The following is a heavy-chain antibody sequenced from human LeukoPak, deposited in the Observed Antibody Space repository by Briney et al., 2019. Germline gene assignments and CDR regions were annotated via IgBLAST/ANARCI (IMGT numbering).Heavy chain of an antibody. V-gene: IGHV3-23*01. CDR3: TKRPQLVMVTLFDY. J-gene: IGHJ4*02. CDR1: GFTFSSYA. Sequence: PGGSLRLSCAASGFTFSSYAMSWVRQAPGKGLEWVSAISGSGGSTYYADSVKGRFTISRDNSKNTLYLQMNSLRAEDTAVYYCTKRPQLVMVTLFDYWGQGTLVTVSS. D-gene: IGHD3-9*01. CDR2: ISGSGGST.